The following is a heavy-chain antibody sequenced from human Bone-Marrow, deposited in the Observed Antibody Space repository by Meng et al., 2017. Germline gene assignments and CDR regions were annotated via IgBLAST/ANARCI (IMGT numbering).Heavy chain of an antibody. J-gene: IGHJ4*02. CDR3: ARGYDSSGYYYKY. CDR2: MNPNSGNT. CDR1: GYAFTSYD. Sequence: HVALAESGVGRNKVGASVKVSCKASGYAFTSYDINWVRQATGQGLEWMGWMNPNSGNTGYAQKFQGRVTMTRNTSISTAYMELSSLRSEDTAVYYCARGYDSSGYYYKYWGQGTLVTVSS. V-gene: IGHV1-8*01. D-gene: IGHD3-22*01.